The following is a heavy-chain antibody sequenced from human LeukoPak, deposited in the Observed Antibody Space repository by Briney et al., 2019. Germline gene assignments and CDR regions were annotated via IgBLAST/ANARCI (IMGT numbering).Heavy chain of an antibody. CDR1: GGSISSYY. CDR2: IYTSGST. Sequence: PSETLSLTCTVSGGSISSYYWSWIRQPAGKGLEWIGRIYTSGSTNYNPSLKSRVTISVDKSKNQFSLKLSSVTAADTAVHYCARGTTVTTSDYWGQGTLVTVSS. V-gene: IGHV4-4*07. CDR3: ARGTTVTTSDY. J-gene: IGHJ4*02. D-gene: IGHD4-17*01.